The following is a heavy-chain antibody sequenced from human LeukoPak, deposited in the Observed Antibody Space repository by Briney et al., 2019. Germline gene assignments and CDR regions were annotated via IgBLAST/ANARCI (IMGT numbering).Heavy chain of an antibody. CDR1: GGTFSSYA. Sequence: SVKVSCMASGGTFSSYAISWVRQAPGQGLEWMGRIIPILGIANYAQKFQGRVTITADKSTSTAYMELSSLRSEDTAVYYCARAAPVSSGCHWWFDPWGQGTLVTVSS. V-gene: IGHV1-69*04. D-gene: IGHD6-19*01. J-gene: IGHJ5*02. CDR3: ARAAPVSSGCHWWFDP. CDR2: IIPILGIA.